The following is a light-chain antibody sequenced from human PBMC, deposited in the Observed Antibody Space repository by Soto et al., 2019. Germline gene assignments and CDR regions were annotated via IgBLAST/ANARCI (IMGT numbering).Light chain of an antibody. CDR1: SSDVGAYNY. CDR2: DVN. V-gene: IGLV2-14*01. Sequence: QSVLTQPASVSGSPGQSIAISCTGTSSDVGAYNYVSWYQQQPGKAPKLMIYDVNARPSGVSDRFSGSKSGNTASLTISGLQAEDEADYYCSSYTITSTVLFGGGTKVTVL. J-gene: IGLJ2*01. CDR3: SSYTITSTVL.